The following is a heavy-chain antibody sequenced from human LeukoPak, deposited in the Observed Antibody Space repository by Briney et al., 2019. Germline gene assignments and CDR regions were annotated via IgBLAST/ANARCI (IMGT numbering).Heavy chain of an antibody. CDR1: GFTFSSYW. Sequence: GGSLRLSCAASGFTFSSYWMSWVRQAPGKGLEWVSGISGSGGSTFYADSVKGRFTISRDNSKNTLYLQMNSLRAEDTAVYYCASARVQYQLLSPSDYWGQGTLVTVSS. J-gene: IGHJ4*02. D-gene: IGHD2-2*01. CDR3: ASARVQYQLLSPSDY. CDR2: ISGSGGST. V-gene: IGHV3-23*01.